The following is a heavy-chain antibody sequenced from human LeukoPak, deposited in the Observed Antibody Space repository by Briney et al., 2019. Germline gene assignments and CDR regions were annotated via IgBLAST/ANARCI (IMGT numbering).Heavy chain of an antibody. D-gene: IGHD3-22*01. J-gene: IGHJ4*02. V-gene: IGHV1-58*02. CDR2: IVVGSGNT. CDR1: GFTFTSSA. CDR3: AAAYYYYDSRPFDY. Sequence: SXXVSCKASGFTFTSSAMQWVRQARGQRLEWIGWIVVGSGNTNYAQKFQERVTITRDMSTSTAYMELSSLRSEDTAVYYCAAAYYYYDSRPFDYWGQGTLVTVSS.